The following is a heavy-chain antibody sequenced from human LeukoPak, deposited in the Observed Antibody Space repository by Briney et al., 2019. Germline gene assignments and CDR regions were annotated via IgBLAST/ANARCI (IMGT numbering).Heavy chain of an antibody. CDR3: AAQVTVTTFDY. J-gene: IGHJ4*02. D-gene: IGHD4-17*01. CDR2: IYYSGST. V-gene: IGHV4-39*01. Sequence: SETLSLTCTVSGGSISSGSYYWGWIRQPPGKGLEWIGSIYYSGSTYYNPSLKSRVTISVDTSKNQFSLKLSSVTAADTAVYYCAAQVTVTTFDYWGQGTLVTVSS. CDR1: GGSISSGSYY.